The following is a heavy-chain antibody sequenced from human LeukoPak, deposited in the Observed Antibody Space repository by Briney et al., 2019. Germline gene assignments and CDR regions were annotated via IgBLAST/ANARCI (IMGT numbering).Heavy chain of an antibody. CDR2: IYPGDSDT. CDR1: GYSFTSYW. Sequence: GESLKISCKGSGYSFTSYWIGWVRQMPGKGLEWMGIIYPGDSDTRYSPSFQGQVTISADKSISTAYLQWSSLKASDTAMYYCARLRSRYFDWPVDAFDIWGQGTMVTVSS. CDR3: ARLRSRYFDWPVDAFDI. J-gene: IGHJ3*02. V-gene: IGHV5-51*01. D-gene: IGHD3-9*01.